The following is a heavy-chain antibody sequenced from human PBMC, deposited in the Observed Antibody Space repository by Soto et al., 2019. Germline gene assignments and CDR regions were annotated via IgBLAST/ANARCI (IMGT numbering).Heavy chain of an antibody. CDR3: AKAPGYSSGGYRAEYFQH. CDR2: ISYDGSTK. J-gene: IGHJ1*01. CDR1: GFTFSSYG. D-gene: IGHD6-19*01. V-gene: IGHV3-30*18. Sequence: QVQLVESGGGVVQPGRSLRLSCAASGFTFSSYGMHWVRQAPGKGLEWVAVISYDGSTKYYADSVKGRFTISRDTSKNTLYLQMTSRRAEDTAVYYCAKAPGYSSGGYRAEYFQHWGQGTQVTVSS.